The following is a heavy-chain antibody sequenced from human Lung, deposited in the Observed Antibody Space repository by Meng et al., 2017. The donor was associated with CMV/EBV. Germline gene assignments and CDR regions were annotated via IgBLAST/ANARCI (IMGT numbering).Heavy chain of an antibody. J-gene: IGHJ6*02. Sequence: SVKVSXKASGGTCSSSAISWVRQAPGQGLEWMGGIIPIFGTANYAQKFQGRVTITTDESTSTAYMELSSLRSEDTAVYYCARGGGVASTFGMDVWGQGTTVTVSS. CDR3: ARGGGVASTFGMDV. D-gene: IGHD2-15*01. CDR2: IIPIFGTA. CDR1: GGTCSSSA. V-gene: IGHV1-69*05.